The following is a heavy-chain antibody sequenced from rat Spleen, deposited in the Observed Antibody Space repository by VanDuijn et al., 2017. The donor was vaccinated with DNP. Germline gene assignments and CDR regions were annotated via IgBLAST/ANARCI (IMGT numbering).Heavy chain of an antibody. CDR3: ARQSRAHWYFDF. J-gene: IGHJ1*01. D-gene: IGHD1-8*01. Sequence: EVQLVESGGDLVQPGRSLKLSCVASGFMFDNHWMIWIRQIPGKGLEWVATIFYAGTTTYYRGSVKGRFTISRDNAKSTLYLQMNSLRSEDMATYYCARQSRAHWYFDFWGPGTMVTVSS. CDR2: IFYAGTTT. CDR1: GFMFDNHW. V-gene: IGHV5-31*01.